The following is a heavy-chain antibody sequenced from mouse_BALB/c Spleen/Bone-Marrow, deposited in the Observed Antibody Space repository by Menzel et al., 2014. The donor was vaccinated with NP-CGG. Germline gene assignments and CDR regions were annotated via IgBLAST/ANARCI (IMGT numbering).Heavy chain of an antibody. CDR3: ARWLRRYYAMDY. J-gene: IGHJ4*01. CDR1: GFNIKDTY. D-gene: IGHD2-2*01. CDR2: IDPANGNT. Sequence: VTLKESGAELVKPGASVKLSCTASGFNIKDTYMHWVKQRPEQGLEWIGRIDPANGNTKYDPKFQGKATITADTSSNTAYLQLSSLTSEDTAVYYCARWLRRYYAMDYWGQGTSVTVSS. V-gene: IGHV14-3*02.